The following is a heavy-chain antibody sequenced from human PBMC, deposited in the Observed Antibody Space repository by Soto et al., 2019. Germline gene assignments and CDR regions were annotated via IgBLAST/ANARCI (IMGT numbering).Heavy chain of an antibody. V-gene: IGHV3-9*01. Sequence: PGGSLRLSCTASGFTFDDYAMHWVRQAPGKGLEWVSGISWNSATIAYGDSVKGRFTISRDNAKNSLYLQMNSLRAEDTAMYYCGKEYRNIGLYYKYGMDVWGQGTTVTVSS. D-gene: IGHD3-3*01. CDR1: GFTFDDYA. CDR3: GKEYRNIGLYYKYGMDV. J-gene: IGHJ6*02. CDR2: ISWNSATI.